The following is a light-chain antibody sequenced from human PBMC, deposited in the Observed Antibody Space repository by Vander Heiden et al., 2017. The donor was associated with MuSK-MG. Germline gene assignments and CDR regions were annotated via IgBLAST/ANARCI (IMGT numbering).Light chain of an antibody. J-gene: IGLJ2*01. CDR3: MNWHSRAGV. V-gene: IGLV5-45*03. CDR2: YKVDSEN. Sequence: QDVLTQPSSLSASPGASARLTCTLRSGINVGTYRIYWYQQKPGSPLQYLLMYKVDSENQQGSGVPSRFAGSKYASANAGTLPISVLQSDEESYYYCMNWHSRAGVFGGGTKLTVL. CDR1: SGINVGTYR.